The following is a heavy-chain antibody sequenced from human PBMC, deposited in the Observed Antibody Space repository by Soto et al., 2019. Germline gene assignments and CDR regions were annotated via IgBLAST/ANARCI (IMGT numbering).Heavy chain of an antibody. CDR1: GFTFSSYS. CDR3: AKDIRDCGGDCYDDYYYYGMDV. V-gene: IGHV3-48*04. Sequence: GGSLRLSCAASGFTFSSYSMNWVRQAPGKGLEWVSYISSSSSTIYYADSVKGRFTISRDNSKNSLYLQMNSLRTEDTALYYCAKDIRDCGGDCYDDYYYYGMDVWGQGTTVTVSS. D-gene: IGHD2-21*02. CDR2: ISSSSSTI. J-gene: IGHJ6*02.